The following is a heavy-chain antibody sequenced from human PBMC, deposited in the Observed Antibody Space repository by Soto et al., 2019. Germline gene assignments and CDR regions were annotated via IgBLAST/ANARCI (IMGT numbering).Heavy chain of an antibody. D-gene: IGHD3-3*01. J-gene: IGHJ4*02. Sequence: SETLSLTCTVSGDSISTFYWSWIRQPPGKGLEWIGYVHYSGSTNYNPSLKSQVIISVDTSKNQFSLKLSSVTAADTAVYFCARVRSSLFDYWGQGTLVTVSS. CDR2: VHYSGST. CDR1: GDSISTFY. V-gene: IGHV4-59*01. CDR3: ARVRSSLFDY.